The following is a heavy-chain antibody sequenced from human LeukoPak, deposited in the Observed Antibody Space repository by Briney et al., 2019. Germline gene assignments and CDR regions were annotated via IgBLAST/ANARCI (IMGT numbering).Heavy chain of an antibody. CDR1: GFTFSSYA. CDR2: ISYDGSNK. D-gene: IGHD1-14*01. J-gene: IGHJ3*02. Sequence: GGSLRLSCAASGFTFSSYAMHWVRQAPGKGLEWVAVISYDGSNKYYADSVKGRFTISRDNAKNSLYLQMNSLRAEDTAVYYCARAGDFDAFDIWGQGTMVTVSS. CDR3: ARAGDFDAFDI. V-gene: IGHV3-30-3*01.